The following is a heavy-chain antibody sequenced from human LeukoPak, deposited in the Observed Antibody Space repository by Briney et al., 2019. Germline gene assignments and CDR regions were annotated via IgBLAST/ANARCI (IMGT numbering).Heavy chain of an antibody. J-gene: IGHJ4*02. D-gene: IGHD3-10*01. CDR2: ISPGGGPT. CDR3: AKDGVPSRWFGRNYFDY. Sequence: GGSLRLSCAGSGFPFSSHGMNWVRQAPGKGLEWVSGISPGGGPTYYADSVRGRFSISRDDLKDTLYLQMKNLRAEDTAVYYCAKDGVPSRWFGRNYFDYWGQGTLVTVSS. V-gene: IGHV3-23*01. CDR1: GFPFSSHG.